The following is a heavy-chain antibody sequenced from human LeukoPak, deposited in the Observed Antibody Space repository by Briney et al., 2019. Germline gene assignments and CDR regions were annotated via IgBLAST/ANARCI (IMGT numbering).Heavy chain of an antibody. J-gene: IGHJ4*02. CDR3: AKEGRSLQTY. CDR1: GFTFSSYW. Sequence: GGSLRLSCAASGFTFSSYWMSWVRQAPGKGLEWVANIKEDGTETYYVDSVKGRFTISRDNAKNSLYLQMNSLRVEDTAVYYCAKEGRSLQTYWGQGTLVTVSS. D-gene: IGHD5-24*01. CDR2: IKEDGTET. V-gene: IGHV3-7*03.